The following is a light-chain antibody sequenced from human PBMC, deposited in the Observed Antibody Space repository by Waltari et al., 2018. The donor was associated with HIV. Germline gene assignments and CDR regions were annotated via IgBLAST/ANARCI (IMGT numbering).Light chain of an antibody. CDR1: TSNIETEA. V-gene: IGLV1-47*01. J-gene: IGLJ3*02. CDR2: GNY. Sequence: QSVLTQPPSVSGTPGQTVTISCSGSTSNIETEALYWYQQLPGTAPKLIIYGNYKVPSGVAYRFSCSKSCASASLVISGRRSEDEAHYYCVSYDSRLDERLFGGGTKLTVL. CDR3: VSYDSRLDERL.